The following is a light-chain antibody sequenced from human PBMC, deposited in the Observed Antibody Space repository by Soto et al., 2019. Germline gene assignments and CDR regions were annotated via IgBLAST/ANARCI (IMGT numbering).Light chain of an antibody. CDR1: QSLLHSNGYNY. V-gene: IGKV2-28*01. CDR3: MQALQTPYT. J-gene: IGKJ2*01. CDR2: LGS. Sequence: DIVMTQSPLSLPVTPGEPASISCRSSQSLLHSNGYNYLDWYLQKPGQSPQLLIYLGSNRASGVPDRFSGRGSGTDFTLKISRVEAEDFGVYYCMQALQTPYTFGQGTKLEVK.